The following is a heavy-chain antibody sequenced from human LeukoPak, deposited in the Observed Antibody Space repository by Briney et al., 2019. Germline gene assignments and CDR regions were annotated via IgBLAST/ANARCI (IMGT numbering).Heavy chain of an antibody. Sequence: GGSLRLSCAGSGFTFSTYAMSWVRQAPGKGLEWVSAISGSGGSTYYADSVKGLFTISRDNSKNTLYLQMNSLRAEDTAVYYCAKDAIRGDGYWEFDYWGQGTLVTVSS. V-gene: IGHV3-23*01. D-gene: IGHD5-24*01. CDR2: ISGSGGST. CDR1: GFTFSTYA. J-gene: IGHJ4*02. CDR3: AKDAIRGDGYWEFDY.